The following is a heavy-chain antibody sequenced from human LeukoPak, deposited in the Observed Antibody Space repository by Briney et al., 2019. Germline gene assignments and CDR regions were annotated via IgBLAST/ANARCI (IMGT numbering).Heavy chain of an antibody. CDR3: ARKRNLEIAVPGTIFNN. CDR2: IRYDGSNK. D-gene: IGHD6-19*01. J-gene: IGHJ4*02. V-gene: IGHV3-30*02. Sequence: GGSLRLSCAASGFTFSSYGMHWVRQAPGKGLEWVAFIRYDGSNKYYADSVKGRFTISRDNSKNTLYLQMKSLRAEDTAVYYCARKRNLEIAVPGTIFNNWGQGTLVPVSS. CDR1: GFTFSSYG.